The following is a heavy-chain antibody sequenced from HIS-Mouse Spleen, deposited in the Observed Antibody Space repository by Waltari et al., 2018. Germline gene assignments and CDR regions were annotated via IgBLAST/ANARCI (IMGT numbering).Heavy chain of an antibody. D-gene: IGHD7-27*01. CDR3: ARGGLGIFDY. J-gene: IGHJ4*02. V-gene: IGHV4-59*09. Sequence: STNYNPSLKSRVTISVDTSKNQFSLKLSSVTAADTAVYYCARGGLGIFDYWGQGTLVTVSS. CDR2: ST.